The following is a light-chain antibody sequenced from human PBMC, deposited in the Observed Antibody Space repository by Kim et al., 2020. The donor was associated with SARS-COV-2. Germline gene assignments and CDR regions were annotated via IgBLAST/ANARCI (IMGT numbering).Light chain of an antibody. J-gene: IGLJ2*01. Sequence: GQKLTISCSGSRSNIGKNYVSWYQRPPGTAPKLLIDGHNKRPSGIPDRFSGSKSGTSATLGITGLQTGDEADYYCGTWDSSLSAVVFGGGTQLTVL. CDR2: GHN. V-gene: IGLV1-51*01. CDR1: RSNIGKNY. CDR3: GTWDSSLSAVV.